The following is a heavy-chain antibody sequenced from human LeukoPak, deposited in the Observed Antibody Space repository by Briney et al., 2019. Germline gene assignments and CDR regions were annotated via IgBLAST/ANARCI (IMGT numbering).Heavy chain of an antibody. CDR1: GFTFSDYY. CDR3: ATTPTGGGQPMDV. D-gene: IGHD2-15*01. V-gene: IGHV3-11*04. CDR2: ISSSGSTI. J-gene: IGHJ6*03. Sequence: GGSLRLSCAASGFTFSDYYMSWIRQAPGKGLEWVSYISSSGSTIYHADSVKGRFTISRDNAKNSLYLQVNSLRAEDTAVYYCATTPTGGGQPMDVWGKGTTVTVSS.